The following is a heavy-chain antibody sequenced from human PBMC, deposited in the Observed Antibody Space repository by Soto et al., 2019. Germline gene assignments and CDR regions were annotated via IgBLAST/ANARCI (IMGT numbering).Heavy chain of an antibody. CDR1: GGSISSYY. D-gene: IGHD3-10*01. V-gene: IGHV4-59*08. CDR3: ARQPLYYYGSDMDV. J-gene: IGHJ6*03. CDR2: IYYSGST. Sequence: QVQLQESGPGLVKPSETLSLTCTVSGGSISSYYWSWIRQPPGKGLEWIGYIYYSGSTNYNPSLKSRVTISVDTSKNQFSLKLSSVTAADTAVYYCARQPLYYYGSDMDVWGKGTTVTVSS.